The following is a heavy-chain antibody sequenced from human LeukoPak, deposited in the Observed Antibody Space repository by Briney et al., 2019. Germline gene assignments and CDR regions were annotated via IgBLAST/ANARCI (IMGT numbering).Heavy chain of an antibody. V-gene: IGHV3-72*01. J-gene: IGHJ4*02. CDR1: GFTFSDHY. CDR2: IRNKANSYTT. CDR3: ARASYISGNYQYYFDY. Sequence: GGSLRLPCAASGFTFSDHYMDWVRQAPGKGLEWVGRIRNKANSYTTEYAASVKGRFTISRDDLKNSLYLQMNSLKTEDTAVYYCARASYISGNYQYYFDYWGQGTLVTVSS. D-gene: IGHD1-26*01.